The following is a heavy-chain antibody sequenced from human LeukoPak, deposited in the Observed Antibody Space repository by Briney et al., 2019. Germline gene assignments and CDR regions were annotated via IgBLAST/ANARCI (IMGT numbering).Heavy chain of an antibody. CDR1: GGSFSGYY. CDR2: INHSGST. V-gene: IGHV4-34*01. Sequence: SETLSLTCAVYGGSFSGYYWSWIRQPPGKGLEWIGEINHSGSTNYNPSLKSRVTISVDTSKNQFSLKLSSVTAADTAVYYCARGPPLRYFAWSYYFDYWGQGTLVTVSS. CDR3: ARGPPLRYFAWSYYFDY. J-gene: IGHJ4*02. D-gene: IGHD3-9*01.